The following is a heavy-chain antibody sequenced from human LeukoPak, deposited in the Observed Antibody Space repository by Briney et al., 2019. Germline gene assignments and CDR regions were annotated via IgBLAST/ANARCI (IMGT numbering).Heavy chain of an antibody. J-gene: IGHJ4*02. V-gene: IGHV1-2*02. CDR3: ARGRGGYKVSDY. CDR2: INPNSGGT. Sequence: ASVKVSCKASGYTFTGYYMHWVRQAPGQGLEWMGWINPNSGGTNYAQKFQGRVTMTRDTSISTAYMELSRLKSDDTAVYYCARGRGGYKVSDYWGQGTLVTVSS. D-gene: IGHD5-24*01. CDR1: GYTFTGYY.